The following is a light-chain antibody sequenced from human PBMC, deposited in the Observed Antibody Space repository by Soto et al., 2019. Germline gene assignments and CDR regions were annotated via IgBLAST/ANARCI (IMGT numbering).Light chain of an antibody. CDR1: QSIRYY. CDR2: GAS. CDR3: QHHNSYSQT. V-gene: IGKV1-5*01. J-gene: IGKJ1*01. Sequence: DIQLTQSPPTLSASVGDRVTITCRASQSIRYYLAWYQQMPGKAPKLLIYGASSLQSGVPSRFSGSGSGTEFTLTIRSLQPDDFATYFCQHHNSYSQTFGQGTKVDSK.